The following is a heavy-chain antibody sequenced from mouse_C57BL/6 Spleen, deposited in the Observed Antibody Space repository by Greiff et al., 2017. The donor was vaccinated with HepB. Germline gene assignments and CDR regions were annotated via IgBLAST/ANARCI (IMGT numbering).Heavy chain of an antibody. CDR2: IYPRSGNT. CDR3: ARGAQAPFDY. CDR1: GYTFTSYG. Sequence: VQLQQSGAELARPGASVKLSCKASGYTFTSYGISWVKQRTGQGLEWIGEIYPRSGNTYYNEKFKGKATLTADKSSSTAYMELRSLTSEDSAVYFCARGAQAPFDYWGQGTTLTVSS. V-gene: IGHV1-81*01. D-gene: IGHD3-2*02. J-gene: IGHJ2*01.